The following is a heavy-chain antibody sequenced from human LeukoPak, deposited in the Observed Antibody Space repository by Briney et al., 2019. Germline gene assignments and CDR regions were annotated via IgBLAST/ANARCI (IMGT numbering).Heavy chain of an antibody. Sequence: SETLSLTCTVSGGSISSSSYYWSWIRQPAGKGLEWIGRIYTSGSTNYNPSLKSRVTISVDTSKNQFSLKVSSVTAADTAVYYCATIERTSLPEFGYWGQGTLVTVSS. CDR2: IYTSGST. CDR3: ATIERTSLPEFGY. J-gene: IGHJ4*02. D-gene: IGHD2-2*01. V-gene: IGHV4-61*02. CDR1: GGSISSSSYY.